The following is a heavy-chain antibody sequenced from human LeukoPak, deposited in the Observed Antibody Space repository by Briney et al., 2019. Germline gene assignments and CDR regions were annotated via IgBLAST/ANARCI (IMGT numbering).Heavy chain of an antibody. V-gene: IGHV3-21*04. CDR2: ISSTSSYI. D-gene: IGHD2-15*01. Sequence: GGSLRLSCAASGFIFSDYNINWVRQAPGKGLEWVSSISSTSSYIYYADSLKGRFTISRDNAKNSLYLQMNSLRAEDMALYYCAKDVVAATSGAFDIWGQGTMVTVSS. CDR3: AKDVVAATSGAFDI. J-gene: IGHJ3*02. CDR1: GFIFSDYN.